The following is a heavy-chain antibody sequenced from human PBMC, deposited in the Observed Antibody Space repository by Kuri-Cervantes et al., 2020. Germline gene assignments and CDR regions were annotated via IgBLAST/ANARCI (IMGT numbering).Heavy chain of an antibody. J-gene: IGHJ4*02. CDR3: ARGGMFDY. V-gene: IGHV7-4-1*02. CDR2: INTNTGNP. CDR1: GGTFSRYG. D-gene: IGHD1-14*01. Sequence: ASVKVSCKASGGTFSRYGINWVRQAPGQGLEWMGWINTNTGNPAYAQGFTGRFVFSLDTSVSTAYLQISSLEPEDSAVYYCARGGMFDYWGQGSLVTVSS.